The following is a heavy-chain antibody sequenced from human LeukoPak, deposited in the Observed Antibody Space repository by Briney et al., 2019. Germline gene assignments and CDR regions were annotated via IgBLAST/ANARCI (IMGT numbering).Heavy chain of an antibody. D-gene: IGHD5-18*01. V-gene: IGHV1-2*02. CDR1: GYTFTGYY. CDR3: ARDQGYSYGNDY. Sequence: ASVKVSCKASGYTFTGYYIDWVRQAPGQGLEGMGWINPNSGGTNYAQKFQGRVTMTRDTSISTPYMELSRLRSDDTAVYYCARDQGYSYGNDYWGKGALVTVSS. CDR2: INPNSGGT. J-gene: IGHJ4*02.